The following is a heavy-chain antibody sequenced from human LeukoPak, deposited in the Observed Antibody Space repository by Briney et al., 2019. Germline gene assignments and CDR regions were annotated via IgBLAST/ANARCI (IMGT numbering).Heavy chain of an antibody. CDR2: INPSGGST. CDR3: ARDYGTVRSYYDSSGYYPLDY. D-gene: IGHD3-22*01. CDR1: GYTFTSYY. J-gene: IGHJ4*02. Sequence: GASVKVSCKASGYTFTSYYMHWVRQAPGQGLEWMGIINPSGGSTSYAQKFQGRVTMTRDTSTSTVYMELSSLRSEDTAVYYCARDYGTVRSYYDSSGYYPLDYWGQGTLVTVSS. V-gene: IGHV1-46*01.